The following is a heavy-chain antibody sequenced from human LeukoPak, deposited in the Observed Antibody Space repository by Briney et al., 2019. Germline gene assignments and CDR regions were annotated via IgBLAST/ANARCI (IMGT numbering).Heavy chain of an antibody. CDR3: ARMGYYYDSSGYYYYWFDP. J-gene: IGHJ5*02. V-gene: IGHV3-48*04. Sequence: GGSLRLSCAASGFTFSSYSMNWVRQAPGKGLEWVSYISSSSSTIYNADSVKGRFTISRDNAKISLYLQMKSLRAEETAVYYCARMGYYYDSSGYYYYWFDPWGQGTLVTVSS. CDR2: ISSSSSTI. CDR1: GFTFSSYS. D-gene: IGHD3-22*01.